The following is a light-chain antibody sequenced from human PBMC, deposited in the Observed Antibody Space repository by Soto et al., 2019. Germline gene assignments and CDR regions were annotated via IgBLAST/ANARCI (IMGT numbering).Light chain of an antibody. Sequence: QAVVTQSPSASASLGASVKLTCTLSSGHSSYAIAWHQQQPETGPRYLMKLNSDGSHNKGDGIPDRFSGSSSGAERYLTISSLQSEDVADYYCQTWVTDFAVVFGGGTKLTVL. J-gene: IGLJ2*01. V-gene: IGLV4-69*01. CDR1: SGHSSYA. CDR2: LNSDGSH. CDR3: QTWVTDFAVV.